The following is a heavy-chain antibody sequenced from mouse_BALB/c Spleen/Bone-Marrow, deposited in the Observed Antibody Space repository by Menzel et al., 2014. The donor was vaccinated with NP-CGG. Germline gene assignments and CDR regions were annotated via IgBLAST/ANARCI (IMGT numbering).Heavy chain of an antibody. J-gene: IGHJ4*01. Sequence: EVQLQESGPEFVKPGASVKMSCKASGYTFTNSVMHWVKQKPGQGLEWIGYINPYNDGTKYNEKFKGKATLTSAKSSGAAYTELSSLTSEDSAVYYCTRRHSFDGGSDGAMDYWGQGTSVTVSS. CDR1: GYTFTNSV. V-gene: IGHV1-14*01. CDR2: INPYNDGT. CDR3: TRRHSFDGGSDGAMDY. D-gene: IGHD1-1*02.